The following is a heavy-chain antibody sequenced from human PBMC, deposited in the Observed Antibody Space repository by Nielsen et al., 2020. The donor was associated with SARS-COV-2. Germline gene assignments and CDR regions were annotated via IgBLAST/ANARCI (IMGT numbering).Heavy chain of an antibody. CDR1: GGSMNSYY. J-gene: IGHJ4*02. D-gene: IGHD6-19*01. CDR3: ARDATSGWIPY. V-gene: IGHV4-59*13. Sequence: SETLSLTCTVSGGSMNSYYWSWIRQPPGKGLEWIGYVHYSGSTYYNPSLKSRVTISVDTSKNQFSLEVNSVTAADTAVYYCARDATSGWIPYWGQGTLVIVSS. CDR2: VHYSGST.